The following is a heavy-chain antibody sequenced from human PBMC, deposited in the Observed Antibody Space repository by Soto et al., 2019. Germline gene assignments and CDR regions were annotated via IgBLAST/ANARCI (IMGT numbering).Heavy chain of an antibody. CDR3: AKEFHPLRYFDWLITRSYYYGMDV. V-gene: IGHV3-23*01. J-gene: IGHJ6*02. Sequence: GGSLRLSCAASGFTFSSYAMSWVRQAPGKGLGWVSAISGSGGSTYYADSVKGRFTISRDNSKNTLYLQMNSRRAEDTAVYYCAKEFHPLRYFDWLITRSYYYGMDVWGQGTTVTVSS. D-gene: IGHD3-9*01. CDR1: GFTFSSYA. CDR2: ISGSGGST.